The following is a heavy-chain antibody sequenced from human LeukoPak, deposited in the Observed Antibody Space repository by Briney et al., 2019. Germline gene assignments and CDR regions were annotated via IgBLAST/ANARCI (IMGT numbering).Heavy chain of an antibody. Sequence: SETLSLTCTVSGGSISSYYWSWIRQPAGKGLEWIGRIYTSGSTNYNPSLKSRVTMSVDTSKNQFSLKLSSVTAADTAVYYCARLGYYDSTFAFDIWGQGTMVTVSS. D-gene: IGHD3-22*01. V-gene: IGHV4-4*07. J-gene: IGHJ3*02. CDR2: IYTSGST. CDR1: GGSISSYY. CDR3: ARLGYYDSTFAFDI.